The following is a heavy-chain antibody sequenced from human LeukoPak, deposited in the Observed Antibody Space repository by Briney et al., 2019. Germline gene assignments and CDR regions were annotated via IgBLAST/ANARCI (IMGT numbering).Heavy chain of an antibody. Sequence: PGGSLRLSCAASGFTFSSYGMHWVRQAPGKGLEWVAVIWYDGSNKYYADSVKGRFTISRDNSKNTLYLQMNSLRAEDTAVYYCAKDLFREGYNYYIDVWGKGTTVTVSS. CDR2: IWYDGSNK. D-gene: IGHD2-21*01. CDR3: AKDLFREGYNYYIDV. CDR1: GFTFSSYG. J-gene: IGHJ6*03. V-gene: IGHV3-33*06.